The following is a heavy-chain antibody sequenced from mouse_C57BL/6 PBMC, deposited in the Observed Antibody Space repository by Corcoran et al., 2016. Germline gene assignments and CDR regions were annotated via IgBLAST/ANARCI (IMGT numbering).Heavy chain of an antibody. CDR1: GYPFTDYY. Sequence: EVQLQQSGPELVKPGASVKISCKASGYPFTDYYMNWVKQSHGKSLEWSGDINPNNGGTSYNQKFKGKATLTVDKSSSTAYMELRSLTSEDSSVYYCARFGNWVYFDYWGQGTTLTVSS. D-gene: IGHD2-1*01. V-gene: IGHV1-26*01. J-gene: IGHJ2*01. CDR3: ARFGNWVYFDY. CDR2: INPNNGGT.